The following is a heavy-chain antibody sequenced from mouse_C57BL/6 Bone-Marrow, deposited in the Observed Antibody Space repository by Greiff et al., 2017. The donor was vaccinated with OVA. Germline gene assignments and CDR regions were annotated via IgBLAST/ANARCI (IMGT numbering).Heavy chain of an antibody. CDR2: INPYNGDT. CDR1: GYSFTGYF. J-gene: IGHJ1*03. Sequence: EVQLQQSGPELVKPGDSVKISCKASGYSFTGYFMNWVMQSHGKSLEWIGRINPYNGDTFYNQKFKGKATLTVDKSSSTAHMELRSLTSEDSAVYYCARERKPGRGLRLGDYWYFDAWGTGTTVTVSS. D-gene: IGHD1-2*01. CDR3: ARERKPGRGLRLGDYWYFDA. V-gene: IGHV1-20*01.